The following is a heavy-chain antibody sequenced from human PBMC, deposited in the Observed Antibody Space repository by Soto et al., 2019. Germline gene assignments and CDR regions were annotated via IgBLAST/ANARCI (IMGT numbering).Heavy chain of an antibody. CDR2: IYPGDSDT. J-gene: IGHJ6*03. D-gene: IGHD5-12*01. CDR1: GYSFTSYW. CDR3: ARHLNIVATSYQPLLDYYYYYMDV. V-gene: IGHV5-51*01. Sequence: PGESLKISCKGSGYSFTSYWIGWVRQMPGKGLEWMGIIYPGDSDTRYSPSFQGQFTISADKSISTAYLQWSSLKASDTAMYYCARHLNIVATSYQPLLDYYYYYMDVWGKGTTVTVSS.